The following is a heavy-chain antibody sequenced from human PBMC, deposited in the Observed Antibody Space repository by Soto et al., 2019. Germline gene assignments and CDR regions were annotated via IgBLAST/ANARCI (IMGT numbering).Heavy chain of an antibody. J-gene: IGHJ6*02. CDR1: GGTFSSYA. Sequence: QVQLVQSGAEVKKPGSSVKVSCKASGGTFSSYAISWVRQAPGQGLEWMGGIIPIFGTANYAQKLQGRVTIAVDESKSTAYLEMSSVRSEDTAVYYCARHVPAAGYYYGMDVWGQGTMVTVSS. V-gene: IGHV1-69*12. CDR2: IIPIFGTA. CDR3: ARHVPAAGYYYGMDV. D-gene: IGHD2-2*01.